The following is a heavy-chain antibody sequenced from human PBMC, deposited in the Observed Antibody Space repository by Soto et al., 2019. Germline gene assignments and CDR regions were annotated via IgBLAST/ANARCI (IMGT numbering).Heavy chain of an antibody. CDR1: GGSVSSDTHY. V-gene: IGHV4-61*01. J-gene: IGHJ6*02. Sequence: PSETLSLTCTVSGGSVSSDTHYWSWIRQPPGKRLEWIGFIYSSGSTNYNPSLMSRVTMSVDTSKSQFSLKLVSVIVADTAVYHCARFVRSCSGTTCHSRADVCGQGTPVTFSS. CDR3: ARFVRSCSGTTCHSRADV. D-gene: IGHD2-2*01. CDR2: IYSSGST.